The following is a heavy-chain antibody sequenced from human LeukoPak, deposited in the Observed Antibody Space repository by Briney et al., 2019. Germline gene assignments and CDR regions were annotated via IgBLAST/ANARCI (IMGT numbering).Heavy chain of an antibody. Sequence: GGSLRLSCAASGFTFSSYWMSWVRQAPGKGLEWVANIKQDGSGKYYVDSVKGRFTISRDNAKNSLYLQMNSLRAEDTAVYYCAREGPAAAGTFQDYFDYWGQGTLVTVSS. V-gene: IGHV3-7*01. J-gene: IGHJ4*02. D-gene: IGHD6-13*01. CDR1: GFTFSSYW. CDR3: AREGPAAAGTFQDYFDY. CDR2: IKQDGSGK.